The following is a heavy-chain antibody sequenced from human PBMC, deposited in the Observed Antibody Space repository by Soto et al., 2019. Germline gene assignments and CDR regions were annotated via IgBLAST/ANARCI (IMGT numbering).Heavy chain of an antibody. CDR1: SGSFSGYY. V-gene: IGHV4-34*01. J-gene: IGHJ4*02. Sequence: QVQLQQWGAGLLKPSETLSLRCVVNSGSFSGYYWTWIRQTPGKGLEWIGEISHSGSTNYNPSLMWRVTMSAAPSKKKFPLRLTSATAADPALSFSARGDESRRCSLPLLEYWGQGPLVTVSS. CDR2: ISHSGST. CDR3: ARGDESRRCSLPLLEY. D-gene: IGHD3-10*02.